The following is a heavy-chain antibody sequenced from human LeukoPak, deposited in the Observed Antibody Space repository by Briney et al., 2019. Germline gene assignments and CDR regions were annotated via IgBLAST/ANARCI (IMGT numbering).Heavy chain of an antibody. D-gene: IGHD3-10*01. CDR2: IYSGGST. V-gene: IGHV3-53*01. CDR1: GFTVSSNY. Sequence: GGSLRLSCAASGFTVSSNYMSWVRQAPGKGLEWVSVIYSGGSTYYADSVKGRFTISRDNSKNTLYLQMNSLRAEDTAVYYCARVAGSGTPFDFYYMDVWGKGTTVTISS. J-gene: IGHJ6*03. CDR3: ARVAGSGTPFDFYYMDV.